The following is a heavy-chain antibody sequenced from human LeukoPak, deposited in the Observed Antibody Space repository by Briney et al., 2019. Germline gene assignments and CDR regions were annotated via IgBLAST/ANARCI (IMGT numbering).Heavy chain of an antibody. CDR1: GFTFTTYW. V-gene: IGHV3-74*01. Sequence: GGSLRLSCAASGFTFTTYWMHWVRQAPGEGLVWVSRVDSDGTDTIYADSVKGRFTISRDNAKNTVFLQMSSLRAEDTAVYYCARESSIIAIGTLDFRGQGTLVTVSS. CDR3: ARESSIIAIGTLDF. J-gene: IGHJ4*02. D-gene: IGHD2/OR15-2a*01. CDR2: VDSDGTDT.